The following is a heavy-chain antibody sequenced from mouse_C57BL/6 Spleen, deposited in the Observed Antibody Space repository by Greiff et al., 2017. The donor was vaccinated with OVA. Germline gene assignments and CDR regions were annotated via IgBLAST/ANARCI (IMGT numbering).Heavy chain of an antibody. CDR1: GFSLTSYG. CDR2: IWSGGST. CDR3: ARTSGSSHSYWYFDV. V-gene: IGHV2-2*01. D-gene: IGHD1-1*01. J-gene: IGHJ1*03. Sequence: VKLMESGPGLVQPSQSLSITCTVSGFSLTSYGVHWVRQSPGKGLEWLGVIWSGGSTDYNAAFISRLSISKDNSKSQVFFKMTSLQADDTAIYYCARTSGSSHSYWYFDVWGTGTTVTVSS.